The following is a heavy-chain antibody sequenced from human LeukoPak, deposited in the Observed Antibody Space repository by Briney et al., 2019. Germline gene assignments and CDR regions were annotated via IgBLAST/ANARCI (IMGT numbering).Heavy chain of an antibody. V-gene: IGHV6-1*01. CDR1: GDRVSINSAA. CDR2: TYYTSKWYN. Sequence: SQTLSLTSAMSGDRVSINSAARNWIRQSPSRGLEWLGRTYYTSKWYNHYAVSVNSRITITPDTSNNQFSLQLNSVTPEDTAVYYCARAAVVPAAYFDYWGQGTLVTVSS. CDR3: ARAAVVPAAYFDY. D-gene: IGHD2-2*01. J-gene: IGHJ4*02.